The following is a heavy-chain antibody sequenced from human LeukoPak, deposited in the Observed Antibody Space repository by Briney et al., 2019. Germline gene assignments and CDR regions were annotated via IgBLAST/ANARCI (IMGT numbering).Heavy chain of an antibody. CDR1: GFTFSPAS. CDR3: GWSNGLWSLDY. D-gene: IGHD6-19*01. Sequence: GGSLRLSCAASGFTFSPASLHWVRQAPGRGLEWVSAFDTGFGTYYPDSLKGRFTISRDNSKNALFLQMNSLRAEDTAVYYYGWSNGLWSLDYWGQGTLVTVSS. CDR2: FDTGFGT. J-gene: IGHJ4*02. V-gene: IGHV3-23*01.